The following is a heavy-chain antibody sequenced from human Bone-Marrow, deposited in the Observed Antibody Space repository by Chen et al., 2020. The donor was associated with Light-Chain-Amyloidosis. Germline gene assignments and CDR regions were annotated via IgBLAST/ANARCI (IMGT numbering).Heavy chain of an antibody. V-gene: IGHV3-23*01. J-gene: IGHJ4*02. CDR2: ISETGANT. D-gene: IGHD6-13*01. Sequence: EVRLLESGGGLVQPGGSLRLSCAVSGFTFSHYAMNWVRQAPGKGLQWISSISETGANTDYEGSGKGRFTISRDNSNNMLYLQLTSLRAEDTAVYYCAKQYLVGGWGQGTLVTVSS. CDR3: AKQYLVGG. CDR1: GFTFSHYA.